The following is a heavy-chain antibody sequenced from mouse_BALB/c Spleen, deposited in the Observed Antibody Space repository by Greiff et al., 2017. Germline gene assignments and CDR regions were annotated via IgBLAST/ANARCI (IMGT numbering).Heavy chain of an antibody. CDR2: IDPSDSET. CDR1: GYTFTSYW. CDR3: ARKGGIYYGNFLDY. J-gene: IGHJ2*01. Sequence: VQLQQPGAELVKPGAPVKLSCKASGYTFTSYWMNWVKQRPGRGLEWIGRIDPSDSETHYNQKFKDKATLTVDKSSSTAYIQLSSLTSEDSAVYYCARKGGIYYGNFLDYWGQGTTLTVSS. V-gene: IGHV1-69*02. D-gene: IGHD2-1*01.